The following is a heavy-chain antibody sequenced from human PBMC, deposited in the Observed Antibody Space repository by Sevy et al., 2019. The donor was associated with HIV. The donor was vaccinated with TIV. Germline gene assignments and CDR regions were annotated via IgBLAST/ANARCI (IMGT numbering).Heavy chain of an antibody. CDR3: ARGGGFLEWPPLTGYYYGMDV. D-gene: IGHD3-3*01. CDR2: ISSSSSYI. V-gene: IGHV3-21*01. Sequence: GGSLRLSCAASGFTFSSYSMNWVRQAPGKGLEWVLSISSSSSYIYYADSVKGRFTISRDNAKNSLYLQMNSLRAEDTAVYYCARGGGFLEWPPLTGYYYGMDVWGQGTTVTVSS. CDR1: GFTFSSYS. J-gene: IGHJ6*02.